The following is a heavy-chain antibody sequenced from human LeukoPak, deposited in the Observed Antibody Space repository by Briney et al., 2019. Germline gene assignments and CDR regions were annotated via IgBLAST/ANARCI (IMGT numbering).Heavy chain of an antibody. Sequence: PGGSLRLSCAASGFSYSSCWMSWVRQAPGKGLEWVANINQDGTEKYYVDSVKGRFTISRDNAKNSLYLQMNSLRAEDTAVYYCAKESDRFITSNPGYWGQGTLVTVSS. D-gene: IGHD3-22*01. CDR2: INQDGTEK. CDR1: GFSYSSCW. J-gene: IGHJ4*02. V-gene: IGHV3-7*01. CDR3: AKESDRFITSNPGY.